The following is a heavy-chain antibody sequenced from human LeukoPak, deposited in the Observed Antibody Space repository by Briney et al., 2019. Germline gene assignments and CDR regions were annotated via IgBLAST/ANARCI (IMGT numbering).Heavy chain of an antibody. CDR3: ARGGSSGYFASAVSSLGYGYYFDY. CDR2: IYSGGST. Sequence: PGGSLRLSCAASGFTVSSNYMSWVRQAPGKGLEWVSVIYSGGSTYYADCVKGRFTVSRDNPKHTLYLQMNSLRAEDTAVYYCARGGSSGYFASAVSSLGYGYYFDYWGQGTLVTVSS. J-gene: IGHJ4*02. CDR1: GFTVSSNY. V-gene: IGHV3-53*01. D-gene: IGHD5-12*01.